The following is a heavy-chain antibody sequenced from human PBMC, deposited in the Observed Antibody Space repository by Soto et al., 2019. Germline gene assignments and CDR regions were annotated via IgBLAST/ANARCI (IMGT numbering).Heavy chain of an antibody. J-gene: IGHJ4*02. CDR3: GGHWYNY. V-gene: IGHV3-23*01. CDR2: IHIPGGRA. CDR1: GFTFTTSA. D-gene: IGHD1-20*01. Sequence: PGGALRVSCAASGFTFTTSAISWVRQAPGKGLEWISLIHIPGGRATYADSVRGRFTISIDNSENTVFLQMNSLRAEDTAICYCGGHWYNYWGQGTLVTVSS.